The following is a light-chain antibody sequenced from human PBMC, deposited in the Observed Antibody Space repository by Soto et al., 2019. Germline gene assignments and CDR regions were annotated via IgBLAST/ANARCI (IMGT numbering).Light chain of an antibody. CDR2: EVT. V-gene: IGLV2-23*02. J-gene: IGLJ2*01. Sequence: QSALTQPASVSGSPGQSITITCTGTSSDVGTYNIVSWYQQYPGKAPKVVISEVTKRPSGISDRFSGSKSGNTASLTISGLQAEDEADYYCCSYAGSYTFVVFGGGTKLTVL. CDR1: SSDVGTYNI. CDR3: CSYAGSYTFVV.